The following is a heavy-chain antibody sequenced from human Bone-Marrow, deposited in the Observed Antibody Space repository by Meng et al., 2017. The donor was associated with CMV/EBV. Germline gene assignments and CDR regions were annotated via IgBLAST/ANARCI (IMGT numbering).Heavy chain of an antibody. D-gene: IGHD2/OR15-2a*01. V-gene: IGHV1-8*01. CDR3: ARGQVQCSTINCHDYRFSGMDV. Sequence: ASVKVSCKASGYTFSYYDIIWVRQASGQGLEWVGWMNPNRGNTAYVQKFQGRVTMTRDTSTSIAYMELSSLRSGDTAVYYCARGQVQCSTINCHDYRFSGMDVWGQGTTVTVSS. CDR1: GYTFSYYD. CDR2: MNPNRGNT. J-gene: IGHJ6*02.